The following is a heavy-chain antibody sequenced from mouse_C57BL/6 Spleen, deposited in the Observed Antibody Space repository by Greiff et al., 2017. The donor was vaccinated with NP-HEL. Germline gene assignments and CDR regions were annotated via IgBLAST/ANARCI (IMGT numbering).Heavy chain of an antibody. J-gene: IGHJ3*01. Sequence: VKLMESGPGLVAPSQSLSITCTVSGFSLTSYGVHWVRQPPGKGLEWLVVIWSDGSTTYNSALKSRLSISKDNSKSQFFLKMNSLQTDDTAMYYCARHDYDSRAFAYWGQGTLVTVSA. CDR3: ARHDYDSRAFAY. CDR2: IWSDGST. V-gene: IGHV2-6-1*01. D-gene: IGHD2-4*01. CDR1: GFSLTSYG.